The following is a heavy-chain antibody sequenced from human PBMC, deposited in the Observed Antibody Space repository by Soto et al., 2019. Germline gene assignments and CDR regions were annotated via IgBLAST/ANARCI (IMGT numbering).Heavy chain of an antibody. CDR1: GFAFSDSA. V-gene: IGHV3-73*01. CDR2: IRGKRGNDGT. CDR3: ARALRYCSSTACYFAFDI. Sequence: GGSLRLSCAASGFAFSDSAMHWVRQASGKGLEWIGRIRGKRGNDGTAYAASVKGRFTISRDDSKSIAYMQMNSLKTEDTAVYYCARALRYCSSTACYFAFDIWGRGTLVTVSS. J-gene: IGHJ3*02. D-gene: IGHD2-2*01.